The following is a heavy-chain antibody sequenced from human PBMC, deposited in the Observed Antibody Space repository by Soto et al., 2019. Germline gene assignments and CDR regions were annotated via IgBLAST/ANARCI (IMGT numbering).Heavy chain of an antibody. CDR2: IYYSGST. Sequence: SETLSLTWTVAGGSISSDDCSGIRQPPGKGLEVIGYIYYSGSTNYNPSLKSRVTIAVDTSKNQFSLKLSSVPAADTAVYYCARGYCSSISCSYDYWGQGPPVPVSS. CDR3: ARGYCSSISCSYDY. CDR1: GGSISSDD. D-gene: IGHD2-2*01. J-gene: IGHJ4*02. V-gene: IGHV4-59*01.